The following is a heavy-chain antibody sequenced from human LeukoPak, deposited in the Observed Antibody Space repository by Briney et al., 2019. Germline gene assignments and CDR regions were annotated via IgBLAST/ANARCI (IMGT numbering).Heavy chain of an antibody. Sequence: PSQTLSLTCTVSGGSISSGGYYWSWIRQHPGKGLEGIGYIYYSGSTYYNPSLKSRVTISVDTSKNQFSLKLSSVTAADTAVYYCAREAAPYYFDYWGQGTLVTVSS. CDR3: AREAAPYYFDY. J-gene: IGHJ4*02. CDR1: GGSISSGGYY. D-gene: IGHD6-25*01. V-gene: IGHV4-31*03. CDR2: IYYSGST.